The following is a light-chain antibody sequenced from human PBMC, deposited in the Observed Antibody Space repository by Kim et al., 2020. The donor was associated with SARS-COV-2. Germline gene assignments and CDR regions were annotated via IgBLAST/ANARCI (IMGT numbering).Light chain of an antibody. Sequence: DIVMTQSPDSLAVSLGERATINCKSSQSVLYSSNNKNYLAWYQQQPGQPPKLLIYWASTRESGVPDRFSGSGSVTDFTLTISSLQAEDVAVYYCKQYYGSPYTFGQGTKLEI. CDR1: QSVLYSSNNKNY. CDR3: KQYYGSPYT. V-gene: IGKV4-1*01. CDR2: WAS. J-gene: IGKJ2*01.